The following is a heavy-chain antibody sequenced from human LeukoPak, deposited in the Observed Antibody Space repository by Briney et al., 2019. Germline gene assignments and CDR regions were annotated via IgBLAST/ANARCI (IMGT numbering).Heavy chain of an antibody. D-gene: IGHD3-10*01. J-gene: IGHJ4*02. Sequence: GGPLRLSCSASGFTFSGYAMYWVRQAPGKGLEYVSAICGNGGSTYYADSVKGRFTISRDNSKNTLYLQMSSLRAEDTAVYYCVRGFTYYYGSGSYVDYWGQGTLVTVSS. CDR3: VRGFTYYYGSGSYVDY. CDR1: GFTFSGYA. CDR2: ICGNGGST. V-gene: IGHV3-64D*06.